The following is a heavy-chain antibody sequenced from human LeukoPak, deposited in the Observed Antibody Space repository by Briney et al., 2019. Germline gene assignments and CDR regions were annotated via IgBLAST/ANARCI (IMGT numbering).Heavy chain of an antibody. CDR3: AKIAVVTSNIDY. Sequence: PGGSLRLSCAASGFTFSSYVMSWVRQAPGKGLEWVSGISGSGASTYYADSVKGRFTISRDNSKNTLYVLMNSLRAEDTAVYYCAKIAVVTSNIDYWGQGTLVTVSS. V-gene: IGHV3-23*01. D-gene: IGHD4-23*01. CDR1: GFTFSSYV. J-gene: IGHJ4*02. CDR2: ISGSGAST.